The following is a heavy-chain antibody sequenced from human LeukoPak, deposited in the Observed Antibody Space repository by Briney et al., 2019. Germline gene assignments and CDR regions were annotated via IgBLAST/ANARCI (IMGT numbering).Heavy chain of an antibody. CDR2: IYYSGST. CDR1: GGSISSGGYY. D-gene: IGHD6-13*01. J-gene: IGHJ4*02. CDR3: ARLYSSSWYFDY. Sequence: SQILSLTCTVSGGSISSGGYYWSWIRQHPGKGLEWIGYIYYSGSTYYNPSLKSRVTISVDTSKNQFSLKLSSVTAADTAVYYCARLYSSSWYFDYWGQGTLVTVSS. V-gene: IGHV4-31*03.